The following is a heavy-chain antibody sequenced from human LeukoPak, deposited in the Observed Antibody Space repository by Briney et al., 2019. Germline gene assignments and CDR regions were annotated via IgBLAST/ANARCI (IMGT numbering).Heavy chain of an antibody. Sequence: GGSLRLSCAASGFTVSSNYMSWVRQAPGKGLEWVSAIYSGGSTYYADSVKGRFTISRDNSKNTLYLQMNSLRAEDTAVYYCARDGLVGATDYYYYGMDVWGQGTTVTVSS. J-gene: IGHJ6*02. CDR2: IYSGGST. CDR3: ARDGLVGATDYYYYGMDV. CDR1: GFTVSSNY. D-gene: IGHD1-26*01. V-gene: IGHV3-53*01.